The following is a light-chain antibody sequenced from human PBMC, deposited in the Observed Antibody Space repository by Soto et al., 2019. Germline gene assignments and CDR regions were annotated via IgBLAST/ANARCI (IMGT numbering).Light chain of an antibody. CDR3: QHYGSSYT. J-gene: IGKJ3*01. CDR1: QSVNNNY. Sequence: EIVLTQSPGTLSLSPGERATLSCRASQSVNNNYLAWYQQKPGQPPRLLIYGASSRSIGIPDRFSGGGSGTDFTITSSRLEPEYFAVYYCQHYGSSYTFGPGTKVDIK. CDR2: GAS. V-gene: IGKV3-20*01.